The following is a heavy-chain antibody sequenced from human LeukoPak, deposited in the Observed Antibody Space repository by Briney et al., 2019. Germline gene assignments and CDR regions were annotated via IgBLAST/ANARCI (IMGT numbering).Heavy chain of an antibody. V-gene: IGHV7-4-1*02. CDR3: ARGPLIAAAATDNWFDP. CDR2: INTNTGNP. CDR1: GYTFTSYA. D-gene: IGHD6-13*01. Sequence: ASVKVSCKASGYTFTSYAMNWVRQAPGQGLEWMGWINTNTGNPTYAQGFTGRFVFSLDTSVSTAYLQISSLKAEDTAVYYCARGPLIAAAATDNWFDPWGQGTLVTVSS. J-gene: IGHJ5*02.